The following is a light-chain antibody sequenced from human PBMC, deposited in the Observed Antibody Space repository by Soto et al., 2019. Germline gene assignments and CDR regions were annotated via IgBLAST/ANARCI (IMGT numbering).Light chain of an antibody. CDR3: QQYGSSGT. V-gene: IGKV3-20*01. J-gene: IGKJ1*01. CDR2: GES. CDR1: QSVSNNY. Sequence: EIVLTQSPGTQSLSPGERATLSCRASQSVSNNYLAWYQQKPGQSPRLLLYGESNRATGIPDRFSGSGSGTDFTLTISRLEPEDFAVYYFQQYGSSGTFGQGTKVEIK.